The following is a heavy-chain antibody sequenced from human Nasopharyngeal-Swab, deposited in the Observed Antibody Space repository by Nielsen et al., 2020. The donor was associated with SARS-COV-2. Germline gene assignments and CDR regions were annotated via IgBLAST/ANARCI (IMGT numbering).Heavy chain of an antibody. V-gene: IGHV4-39*01. Sequence: PGKGLEWIGSIYYSGSTYYNPSLKSRVTISVDTSKNQFSLKLSSVTAADTAVYYCASYPLTFGGVWGSDAFDIWGQGTMVTVSS. J-gene: IGHJ3*02. CDR3: ASYPLTFGGVWGSDAFDI. D-gene: IGHD3-16*01. CDR2: IYYSGST.